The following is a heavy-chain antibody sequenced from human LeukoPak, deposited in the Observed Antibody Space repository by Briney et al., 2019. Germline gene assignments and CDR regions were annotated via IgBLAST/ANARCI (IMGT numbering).Heavy chain of an antibody. CDR1: GYTFTSYD. CDR3: ARDLDYYDSSGYYYPGPRYYYGMDV. V-gene: IGHV7-4-1*02. D-gene: IGHD3-22*01. J-gene: IGHJ6*02. CDR2: INTNTGNP. Sequence: ASVKVSCKASGYTFTSYDINWVRQATGQGLEWMGWINTNTGNPTYAQGFTGRFVFSLDTSVSTAYLQISSLRAEDTAVYYCARDLDYYDSSGYYYPGPRYYYGMDVWGQGTTVTVSS.